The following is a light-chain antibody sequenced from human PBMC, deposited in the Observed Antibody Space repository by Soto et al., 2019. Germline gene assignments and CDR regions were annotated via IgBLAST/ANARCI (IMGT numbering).Light chain of an antibody. CDR2: SNN. Sequence: QSVLTQPPSASGTPGQRVTISCSGSSSNIRSNTVNWYQQLPGTAPKLLIYSNNQRPSGVPDRFSGSKSGTSASLAISGLQSGDEADYYCAAWDDSLNGHVVFGGGTKLTVL. V-gene: IGLV1-44*01. CDR3: AAWDDSLNGHVV. J-gene: IGLJ2*01. CDR1: SSNIRSNT.